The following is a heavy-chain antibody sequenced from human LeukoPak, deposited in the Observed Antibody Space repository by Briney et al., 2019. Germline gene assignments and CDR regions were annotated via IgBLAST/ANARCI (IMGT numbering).Heavy chain of an antibody. CDR3: AREGTMVRGPPRPVNWFDP. CDR2: IYHSGST. D-gene: IGHD3-10*01. J-gene: IGHJ5*02. V-gene: IGHV4-38-2*02. CDR1: GYSISSGYY. Sequence: SETLSLTCTVPGYSISSGYYWGWIRQPPGKGLEWIGSIYHSGSTYYNPSLKSRVTISVDTSKNQFSLKLSSVTAADTAVYYCAREGTMVRGPPRPVNWFDPWGQGTLVTVSS.